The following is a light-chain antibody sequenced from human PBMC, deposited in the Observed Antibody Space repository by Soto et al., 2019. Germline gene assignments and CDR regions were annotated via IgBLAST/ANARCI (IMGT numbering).Light chain of an antibody. V-gene: IGKV3-11*01. Sequence: ESMLTQSPATLSLSPGERATLSCRASQSVRSYLAWYQQKPGQAPRLLIYDASNRAPGIPARFSGSGSGTDFTLTISSLEPDDVAVYDCQQRSSWPRITFGQGTRLDIK. CDR2: DAS. J-gene: IGKJ5*01. CDR1: QSVRSY. CDR3: QQRSSWPRIT.